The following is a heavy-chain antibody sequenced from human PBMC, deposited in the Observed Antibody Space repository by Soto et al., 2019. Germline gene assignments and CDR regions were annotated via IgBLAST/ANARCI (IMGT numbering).Heavy chain of an antibody. CDR1: GFTFCSYA. J-gene: IGHJ3*02. V-gene: IGHV3-30-3*01. CDR3: ARDWGVYYDFWSGYYDAFDI. D-gene: IGHD3-3*01. Sequence: PWGSLRLSCAASGFTFCSYAIHCVRHSPVKWREWVAVISYDGSNKYYADSVKGRFTISRDNSKNTLYLQMNSLRAEDTAVYYCARDWGVYYDFWSGYYDAFDIWGQGTMVTVSS. CDR2: ISYDGSNK.